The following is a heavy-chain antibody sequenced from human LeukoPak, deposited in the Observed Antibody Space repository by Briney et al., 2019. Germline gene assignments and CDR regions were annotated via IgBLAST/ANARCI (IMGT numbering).Heavy chain of an antibody. V-gene: IGHV4-30-2*01. CDR3: ASQIGGYPRD. CDR1: GGSISSGGYY. Sequence: SETLSLTCTVSGGSISSGGYYWSWIRQPPGKGLEWIGYIYHSGSTYYNPSLKSRVTISVDRSKNQFSLKLSSVTAADTAVYYCASQIGGYPRDWGQGTLVTVSS. J-gene: IGHJ4*02. CDR2: IYHSGST. D-gene: IGHD5-12*01.